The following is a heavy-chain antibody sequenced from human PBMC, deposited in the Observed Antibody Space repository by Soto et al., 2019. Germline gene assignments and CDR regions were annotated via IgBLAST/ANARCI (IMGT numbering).Heavy chain of an antibody. CDR2: ISLDDATK. CDR1: GVIFSSYA. CDR3: VRDTTIVFTCYVLAEGKRFDH. J-gene: IGHJ4*02. D-gene: IGHD3-16*01. Sequence: QIELVESGGTVVQPGSSLRLSCVASGVIFSSYAFHWVRQAPGQGLEWVGLISLDDATKNYADAVKGRFVISRDNAKNTVYFRMDRLRDADTAVYFCVRDTTIVFTCYVLAEGKRFDHWGRGTLVTVSS. V-gene: IGHV3-30*09.